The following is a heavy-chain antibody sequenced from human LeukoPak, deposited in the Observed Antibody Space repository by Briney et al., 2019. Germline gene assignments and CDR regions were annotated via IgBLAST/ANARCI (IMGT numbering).Heavy chain of an antibody. J-gene: IGHJ3*02. V-gene: IGHV4-59*01. D-gene: IGHD6-13*01. Sequence: PSETLSLTCTVSGGSISSYYWSWIRQPPGKGLEWIGYIYYSGSTNYNPSLKSRVTISVDTSKNQFSLKLSSVTAADTAVYYCARKYRRDSSSWYLGNDAFDIWGQGTMVTVSS. CDR3: ARKYRRDSSSWYLGNDAFDI. CDR2: IYYSGST. CDR1: GGSISSYY.